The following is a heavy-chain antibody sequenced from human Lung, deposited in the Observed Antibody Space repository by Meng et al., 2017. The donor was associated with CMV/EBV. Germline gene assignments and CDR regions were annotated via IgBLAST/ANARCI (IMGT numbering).Heavy chain of an antibody. D-gene: IGHD1-7*01. V-gene: IGHV4-31*03. Sequence: TAPGCPIASGNYYWTWIRQHPGKGLEWIGFIYHGGSTDYNPSLKSRLTISVDTSKNQFSIKLSSVTAADTAVNYCARDRFSITGTTYLGFGMDVWGQGTXVTVSS. J-gene: IGHJ6*02. CDR1: GCPIASGNYY. CDR2: IYHGGST. CDR3: ARDRFSITGTTYLGFGMDV.